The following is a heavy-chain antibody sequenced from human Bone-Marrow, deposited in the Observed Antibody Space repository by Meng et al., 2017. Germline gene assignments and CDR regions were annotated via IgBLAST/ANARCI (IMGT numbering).Heavy chain of an antibody. V-gene: IGHV4-31*03. CDR3: ARRATVTASPFDY. CDR1: GASISSGSNY. Sequence: QVQLQESVPGLVKTSQTLSITCTVSGASISSGSNYWNWIRQHPGKGLEWIGYIYYSGSTYYNPSLKSRVTISVDTSKNQFSLKVNSVTAADTAVYYCARRATVTASPFDYWGQGTQVTVSS. J-gene: IGHJ4*02. D-gene: IGHD4-17*01. CDR2: IYYSGST.